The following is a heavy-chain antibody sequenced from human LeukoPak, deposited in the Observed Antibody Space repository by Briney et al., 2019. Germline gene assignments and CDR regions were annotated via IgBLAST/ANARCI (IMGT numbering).Heavy chain of an antibody. D-gene: IGHD5-18*01. Sequence: GGSLRLSCAASGFTFSDYYMSWIRQAPGKGLEWVAVISYDGSNKYYADSVKGRFTISRDNSKNTLYLQMNSLRAEDTAVYYCARSLYSYGYGPFDYWGQGTLVTVSS. CDR3: ARSLYSYGYGPFDY. J-gene: IGHJ4*02. V-gene: IGHV3-30-3*01. CDR1: GFTFSDYY. CDR2: ISYDGSNK.